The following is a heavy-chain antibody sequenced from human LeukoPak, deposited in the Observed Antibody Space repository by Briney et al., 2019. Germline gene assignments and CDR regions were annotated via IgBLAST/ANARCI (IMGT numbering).Heavy chain of an antibody. CDR1: GGSISSYY. CDR3: ARHATTLYYFDY. Sequence: ASETLSLTCTVSGGSISSYYWSWIRQPPGEGLEWIGYIYYSGSTNYNPSLKSRVTISVDTSKNQFSLKLSSVTAADTAVYYCARHATTLYYFDYWGQGALVTVSS. V-gene: IGHV4-59*08. D-gene: IGHD4-11*01. CDR2: IYYSGST. J-gene: IGHJ4*02.